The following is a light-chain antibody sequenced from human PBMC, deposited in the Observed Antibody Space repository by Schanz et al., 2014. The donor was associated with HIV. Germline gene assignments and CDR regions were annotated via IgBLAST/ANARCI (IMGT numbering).Light chain of an antibody. CDR2: DVS. CDR1: SSDVGGYNY. V-gene: IGLV2-14*03. CDR3: SSYTSSSTPYV. J-gene: IGLJ1*01. Sequence: QSALTQPASVSGSPGQSITISCTGTSSDVGGYNYVSWYQQHPSKAPKLVIYDVSNRPSGVSSRFSGSKSGNTASLTISGLQAEDEAVYYCSSYTSSSTPYVFGSGTKLTVL.